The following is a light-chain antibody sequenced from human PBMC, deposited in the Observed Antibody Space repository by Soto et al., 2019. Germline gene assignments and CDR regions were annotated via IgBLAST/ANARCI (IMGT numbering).Light chain of an antibody. CDR3: MQALQTPH. J-gene: IGKJ5*01. CDR2: LGS. V-gene: IGKV2-28*01. CDR1: QSLLHSNGYNY. Sequence: DIVMTQSPLSLPVTPGEPASISCRSSQSLLHSNGYNYLDWYLQKPGQSLQLLIYLGSNRASGVPDRFSGSGSGTDFTLKISRVEAEDVGVYYCMQALQTPHFGQGTRLEIK.